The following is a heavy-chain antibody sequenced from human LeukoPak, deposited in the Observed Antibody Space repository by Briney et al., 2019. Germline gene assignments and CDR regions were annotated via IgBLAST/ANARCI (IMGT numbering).Heavy chain of an antibody. D-gene: IGHD3-22*01. J-gene: IGHJ4*02. V-gene: IGHV1-18*01. CDR1: GYTFTSYG. CDR2: ISAYNGNT. CDR3: ARIDYYDSSGTHGY. Sequence: GASVKVSCKASGYTFTSYGISWVRQAPGQGLEWMGWISAYNGNTNYAQKLQGRVTMTTDTSTSTAYMELRSLRSDDTAVYYCARIDYYDSSGTHGYWGQGTLVTVSS.